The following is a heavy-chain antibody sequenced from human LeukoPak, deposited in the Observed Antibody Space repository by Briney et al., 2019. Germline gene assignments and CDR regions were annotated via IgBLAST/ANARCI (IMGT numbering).Heavy chain of an antibody. Sequence: PSQTLCLTCAVYVGSFSGYQWNLFRQPPGKGLEWIGEINHGGGTNSNPSLKSRVTLSVDTSKNQLSLKLTSVTAADTAVYYCARGQGAARYFDLWGRGTLVTVSS. CDR1: VGSFSGYQ. CDR2: INHGGGT. D-gene: IGHD3-16*01. CDR3: ARGQGAARYFDL. V-gene: IGHV4-34*01. J-gene: IGHJ2*01.